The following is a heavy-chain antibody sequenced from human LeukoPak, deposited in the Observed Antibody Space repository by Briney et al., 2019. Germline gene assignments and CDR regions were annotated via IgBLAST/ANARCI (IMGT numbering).Heavy chain of an antibody. V-gene: IGHV3-7*01. CDR3: ARTVWNYFDSSGYYDY. CDR1: GFTFSSRDW. J-gene: IGHJ4*02. Sequence: PGGSLRLSCVASGFTFSSRDWMTWVRQAPGKGLEWVANIKQDGSEKNYVDSVKGRFTISRDNAKNSVDLQMNSLRVEDTAVYYCARTVWNYFDSSGYYDYWDQGTLVTVSS. CDR2: IKQDGSEK. D-gene: IGHD3-22*01.